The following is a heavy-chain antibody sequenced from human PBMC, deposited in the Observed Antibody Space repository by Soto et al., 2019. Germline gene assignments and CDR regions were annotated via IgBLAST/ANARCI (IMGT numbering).Heavy chain of an antibody. J-gene: IGHJ6*02. D-gene: IGHD2-2*01. CDR1: GGTIRSSSYY. Sequence: PSETLYLTCTVSGGTIRSSSYYWGWIRQHKGKRLEWIGCIYFSGSSYSNPSLMSRVTISLDTSKCQFSLKLSSVTAADTAVYYCARRSFGVQYDIVLVPAATPYYYYGMDVWGQGTTVT. V-gene: IGHV4-39*01. CDR3: ARRSFGVQYDIVLVPAATPYYYYGMDV. CDR2: IYFSGSS.